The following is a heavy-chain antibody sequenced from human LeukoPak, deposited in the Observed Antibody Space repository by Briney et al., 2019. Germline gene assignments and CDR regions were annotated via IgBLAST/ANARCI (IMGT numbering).Heavy chain of an antibody. CDR2: IYYSGST. Sequence: KTSQTLSLTCTVSGGSISSSSYYWGWIRQPPGKGLEWIGSIYYSGSTYYNPSLKSRVTISVDTSKNQFSLKLSSVTAADTAVYYCARDSRIQLWLRTDGDYYYGMDVWGQGTTVTVSS. D-gene: IGHD5-18*01. CDR3: ARDSRIQLWLRTDGDYYYGMDV. V-gene: IGHV4-39*07. J-gene: IGHJ6*02. CDR1: GGSISSSSYY.